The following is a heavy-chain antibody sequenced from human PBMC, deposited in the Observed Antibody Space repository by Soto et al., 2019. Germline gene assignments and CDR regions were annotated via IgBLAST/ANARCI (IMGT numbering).Heavy chain of an antibody. CDR1: GGSISSGGYD. V-gene: IGHV4-31*03. CDR3: ARMGLDYGSGWGFDY. CDR2: IYYSGST. D-gene: IGHD3-10*01. Sequence: QVQLQESGPGLVKPSQTLSLTCTVSGGSISSGGYDWSWIRQHPGKGLEWIGYIYYSGSTYYNPSLQSRVTISVDTSKNQLSLKLSSLTAADTAVYYCARMGLDYGSGWGFDYWGQGTLVTVSS. J-gene: IGHJ4*02.